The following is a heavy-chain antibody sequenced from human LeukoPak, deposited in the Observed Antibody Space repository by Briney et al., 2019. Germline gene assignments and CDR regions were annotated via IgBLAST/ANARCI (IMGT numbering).Heavy chain of an antibody. Sequence: GGSLRLSCAASGFTFSSYSMNWVRQAPGKGLEWVSSISSSSSYIYYADSVKGRFTISRDNAKNSLYLQMNSLRAEDTAVYYCAKGLVGAPRGFDYWGQGTLVTVSS. J-gene: IGHJ4*02. V-gene: IGHV3-21*04. CDR2: ISSSSSYI. D-gene: IGHD1-26*01. CDR3: AKGLVGAPRGFDY. CDR1: GFTFSSYS.